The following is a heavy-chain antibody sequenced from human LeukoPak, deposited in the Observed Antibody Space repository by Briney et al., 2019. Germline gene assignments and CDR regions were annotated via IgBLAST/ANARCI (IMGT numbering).Heavy chain of an antibody. CDR1: GFTFSNYA. D-gene: IGHD1-26*01. J-gene: IGHJ6*02. V-gene: IGHV3-23*01. CDR3: ARDLEVGATPYYYYYGMDV. Sequence: GGSLRLSCAASGFTFSNYARSWVRQAPGKGLEWVSAISGSGGNTYYADSVKGRFTISRDSSKNTLYLQMNSLRAEDTAVYYCARDLEVGATPYYYYYGMDVWGQGTTVTVSS. CDR2: ISGSGGNT.